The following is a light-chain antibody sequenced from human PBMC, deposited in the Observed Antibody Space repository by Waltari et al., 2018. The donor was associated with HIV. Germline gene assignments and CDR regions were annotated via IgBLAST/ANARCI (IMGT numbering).Light chain of an antibody. CDR1: SSTIASSN. V-gene: IGLV1-44*01. CDR3: ATWDDSLNGYV. CDR2: SNN. J-gene: IGLJ1*01. Sequence: QSVLTQPPSASGPPGQRITISCSGGSSTIASSNVNWYQQFAGTAPKLVIYSNNQRPSGVPDRFSGSKSGTSASLAISGLQSEDEAEYYCATWDDSLNGYVFGTGTKVTVL.